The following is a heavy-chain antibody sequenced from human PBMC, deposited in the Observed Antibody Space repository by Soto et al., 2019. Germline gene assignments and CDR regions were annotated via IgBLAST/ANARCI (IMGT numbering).Heavy chain of an antibody. Sequence: QVQLVQSGAEVKKPGSSVKVSCKASGGTFSRYTINWVRQAPGQGLEWMGGITPIFGTANYAQKFQGRVTITADESTSTAYMELSSLRSEDTAVYYCARGWSYDILTGYSYWGQGTLVTVSS. V-gene: IGHV1-69*01. J-gene: IGHJ4*02. CDR3: ARGWSYDILTGYSY. CDR2: ITPIFGTA. CDR1: GGTFSRYT. D-gene: IGHD3-9*01.